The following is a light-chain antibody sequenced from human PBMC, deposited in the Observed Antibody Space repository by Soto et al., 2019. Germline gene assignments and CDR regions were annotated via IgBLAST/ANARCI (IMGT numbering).Light chain of an antibody. CDR3: QTWGTGIRV. V-gene: IGLV4-69*02. J-gene: IGLJ2*01. Sequence: QLVLTQSPSASASLGASVKLTCTLSSGHRTNAIAWHQQQPEKGPRYLMKVNSDGSHSKGDGIPDRFSGSSSGAERYLTISSLQTEDEADYYCQTWGTGIRVFGGGTKLTVL. CDR1: SGHRTNA. CDR2: VNSDGSH.